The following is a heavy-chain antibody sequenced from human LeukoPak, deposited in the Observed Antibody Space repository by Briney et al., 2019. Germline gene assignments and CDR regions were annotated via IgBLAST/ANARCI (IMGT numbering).Heavy chain of an antibody. CDR3: ARSCSGGSCYLFGMDV. CDR1: GGSISSGGYY. J-gene: IGHJ6*02. V-gene: IGHV4-31*03. Sequence: PSQTLSLTCTVSGGSISSGGYYWSWIRQHPGKGLEWIGYIYYSGSTNYNPSLKSRVTISVDTSKNQFSLKLSSVTAADTAVYYCARSCSGGSCYLFGMDVWGQGTTVTVSS. D-gene: IGHD2-15*01. CDR2: IYYSGST.